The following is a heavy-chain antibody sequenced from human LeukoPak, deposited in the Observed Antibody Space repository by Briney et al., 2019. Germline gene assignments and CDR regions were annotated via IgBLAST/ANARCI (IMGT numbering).Heavy chain of an antibody. Sequence: PGGSLRPSCAASGFTFSSYAMSWVRQAPGKGLEWVSAISGSGGSTYYADSVKGRFTISRDNSKNTLYLQMNSLRAEDTAVYYCAKDIVVVPAAIPFNLGYWGQGTLVTVSS. V-gene: IGHV3-23*01. CDR3: AKDIVVVPAAIPFNLGY. CDR2: ISGSGGST. J-gene: IGHJ4*02. D-gene: IGHD2-2*02. CDR1: GFTFSSYA.